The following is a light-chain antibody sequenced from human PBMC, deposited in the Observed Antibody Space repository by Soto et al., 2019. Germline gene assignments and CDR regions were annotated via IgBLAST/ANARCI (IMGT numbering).Light chain of an antibody. CDR1: QSVSSSY. CDR2: GAS. V-gene: IGKV3-20*01. J-gene: IGKJ3*01. Sequence: EIVLTQSPGTLSLSPGERATLSCRASQSVSSSYLAWYQQKSGQAPRLLIYGASSRATGIPDRFSGSGSGTDFTLTISRLEPEDFAVYYCQQYGRSSFTFGPGTKVEIK. CDR3: QQYGRSSFT.